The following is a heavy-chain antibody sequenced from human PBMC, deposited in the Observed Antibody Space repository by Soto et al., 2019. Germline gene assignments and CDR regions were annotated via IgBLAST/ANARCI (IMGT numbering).Heavy chain of an antibody. V-gene: IGHV4-34*01. Sequence: SETLSLTCAVSGASLSSNYWSWVRQFPGEGLEWIGQINHGGSTNYNPSLESRVTLSVDTSEKTLSLKLNSVTAADTAVYYCARRPDGFDIWGQGTMVTVSS. CDR3: ARRPDGFDI. D-gene: IGHD6-6*01. J-gene: IGHJ3*02. CDR2: INHGGST. CDR1: GASLSSNY.